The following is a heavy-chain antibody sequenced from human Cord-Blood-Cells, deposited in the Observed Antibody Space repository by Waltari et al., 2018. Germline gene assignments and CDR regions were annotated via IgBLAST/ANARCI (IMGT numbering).Heavy chain of an antibody. V-gene: IGHV4-34*01. Sequence: QVQLQQWGAGLLKPSETLSLTCAVYGGSFSGYSCTWIRQPPGKGLELIGEINHSGSTNYNPSLKSRVTISVDTSKNQFSLKLSSVTAADTAVYYCARGPPKGSLIFGVAWTWFDPWGQGTLVTVSS. J-gene: IGHJ5*02. CDR1: GGSFSGYS. CDR2: INHSGST. CDR3: ARGPPKGSLIFGVAWTWFDP. D-gene: IGHD3-3*01.